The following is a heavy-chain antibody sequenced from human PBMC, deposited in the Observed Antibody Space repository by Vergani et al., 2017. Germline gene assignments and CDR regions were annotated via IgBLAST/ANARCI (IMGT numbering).Heavy chain of an antibody. D-gene: IGHD1-26*01. CDR2: INSDGDST. J-gene: IGHJ4*02. CDR3: ARVKGGWAIFDY. Sequence: VQLVESGGGLVQPGGSLRLSCTASGFTFSNFWMQWVRQAPGKGLMWVSRINSDGDSTSYADSVKGRFTISRDNAKNTLYLQMNSLRAEDTAVYYCARVKGGWAIFDYWGQGTLVTVSS. CDR1: GFTFSNFW. V-gene: IGHV3-74*01.